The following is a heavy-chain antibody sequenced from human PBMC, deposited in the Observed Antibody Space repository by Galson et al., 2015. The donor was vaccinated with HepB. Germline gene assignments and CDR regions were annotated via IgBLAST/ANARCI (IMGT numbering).Heavy chain of an antibody. D-gene: IGHD2-8*01. CDR1: GFSLSTSGMC. V-gene: IGHV2-70*01. CDR2: IDWDDDK. J-gene: IGHJ6*02. CDR3: ARIPLRLYIVPANLEAIVPRTGGNYYYGMDV. Sequence: PALVKPTQTLTLTCTFSGFSLSTSGMCVSWIRQPPGKALEWLALIDWDDDKYYSTSLKTRLTISKDTSKNQVVLTMTNMDPVDTATYYCARIPLRLYIVPANLEAIVPRTGGNYYYGMDVWGQGTTVTVSS.